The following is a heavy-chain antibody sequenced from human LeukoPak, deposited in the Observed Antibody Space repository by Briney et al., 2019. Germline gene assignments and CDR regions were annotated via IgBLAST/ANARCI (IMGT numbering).Heavy chain of an antibody. CDR3: ARVPADY. CDR2: ISSSSSTI. Sequence: GGSLRLSCAASGFTLSTYSMNWVRQAPGKGLEWVSYISSSSSTIYYADSVKGRFSISRDNAKNSLYLQMNSLRAEDTAVYYCARVPADYWGQGTLVTVSS. V-gene: IGHV3-48*04. D-gene: IGHD2-2*01. CDR1: GFTLSTYS. J-gene: IGHJ4*02.